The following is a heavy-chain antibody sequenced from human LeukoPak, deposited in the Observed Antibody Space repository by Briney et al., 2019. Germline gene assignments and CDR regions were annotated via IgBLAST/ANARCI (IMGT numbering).Heavy chain of an antibody. J-gene: IGHJ1*01. D-gene: IGHD3-22*01. CDR2: IYHSGST. V-gene: IGHV4-4*02. CDR1: GGSISSSNW. CDR3: ARAVDSSGFSTFQY. Sequence: SETLSLTCAVSGGSISSSNWWSWVRQPPGKGLEWIGEIYHSGSTNYNPSLKSRVTISVDKSKNQFSLKLKSVTAADTAVYYCARAVDSSGFSTFQYWGQGTLVTVSS.